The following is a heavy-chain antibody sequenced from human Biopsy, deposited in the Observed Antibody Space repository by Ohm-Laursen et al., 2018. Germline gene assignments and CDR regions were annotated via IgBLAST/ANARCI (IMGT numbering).Heavy chain of an antibody. D-gene: IGHD1-26*01. CDR1: GYTFTGYY. V-gene: IGHV1-69*10. Sequence: GASVKASCKASGYTFTGYYLHWVRQAPGQGLEWMGGIIPIPNVATYAQKFQGRITITADETTSTAYMELSSLTSDATAVYFCARGEGSSWFDPWGHGTLVTVSS. CDR3: ARGEGSSWFDP. J-gene: IGHJ5*02. CDR2: IIPIPNVA.